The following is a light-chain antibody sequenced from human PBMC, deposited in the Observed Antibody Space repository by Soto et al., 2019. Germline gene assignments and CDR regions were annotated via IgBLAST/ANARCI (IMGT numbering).Light chain of an antibody. CDR2: DAS. CDR3: QHRSDWPS. CDR1: QSVGNS. V-gene: IGKV3-11*01. Sequence: EIVLTQSPATLSLSPGERVTLSCRASQSVGNSLAWYQQKPGQAPRILMYDASSRATGIAARFSGSGYGTDFTLTISSIEPEDFAVYYCQHRSDWPSFGQGTRLEIK. J-gene: IGKJ5*01.